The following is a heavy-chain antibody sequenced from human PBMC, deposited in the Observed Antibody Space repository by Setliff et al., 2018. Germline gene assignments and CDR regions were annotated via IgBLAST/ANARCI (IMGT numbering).Heavy chain of an antibody. Sequence: ASVKVSCKASGYTFTSYGISWVRQAPGQGLEWMGWISAYNGNTNYAQKLQGRVTMTTDTSTSTAYMELRSLRSDDTAVYYCARDGQWGHGGNSGAFDIWGQGTMVTVSS. CDR3: ARDGQWGHGGNSGAFDI. CDR1: GYTFTSYG. D-gene: IGHD2-21*02. V-gene: IGHV1-18*01. J-gene: IGHJ3*02. CDR2: ISAYNGNT.